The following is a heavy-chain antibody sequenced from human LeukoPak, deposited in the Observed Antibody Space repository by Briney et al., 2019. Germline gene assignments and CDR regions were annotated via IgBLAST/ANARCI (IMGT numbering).Heavy chain of an antibody. CDR1: GFTFSSYG. D-gene: IGHD6-13*01. CDR2: ISYDGSNK. Sequence: GGSLRLSCAASGFTFSSYGMHWVRQAPGKGLEWVAVISYDGSNKYYADSVKGRFTISRDNSKNTLYLQMNSLRAEDTAVYYCARDLALGYSSSWYFDYWGQGTLVTVSS. V-gene: IGHV3-30*03. CDR3: ARDLALGYSSSWYFDY. J-gene: IGHJ4*02.